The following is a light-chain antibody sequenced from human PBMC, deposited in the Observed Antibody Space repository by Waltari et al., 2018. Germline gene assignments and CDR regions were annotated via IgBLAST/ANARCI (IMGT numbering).Light chain of an antibody. CDR1: GSNIGRNY. CDR2: DNY. V-gene: IGLV1-51*01. Sequence: QSVLTQPPSLSAAPGQKVTISCSGSGSNIGRNYVSWYRQLPGTAPKLLIYDNYRRPSGIPHRFSGSNSCTSATLDITGLQTGDEADYYCGTWDSSLTAEVFGGGTKLTVL. CDR3: GTWDSSLTAEV. J-gene: IGLJ2*01.